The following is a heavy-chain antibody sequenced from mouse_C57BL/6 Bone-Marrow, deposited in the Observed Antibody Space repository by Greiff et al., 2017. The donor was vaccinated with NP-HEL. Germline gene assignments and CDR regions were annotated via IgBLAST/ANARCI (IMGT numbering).Heavy chain of an antibody. Sequence: EVKLMESGGGLVKPGGSLKLSCAASGFTFSDYGMHWVRQAPEKGLEWVAYISSGSSTIYYADTVKGRFTISRDNAKNTLFLQMTSLRSEDTAMYYCARRDYGNYDYAMDYWGQGTSVTVSS. D-gene: IGHD2-1*01. CDR1: GFTFSDYG. CDR2: ISSGSSTI. J-gene: IGHJ4*01. V-gene: IGHV5-17*01. CDR3: ARRDYGNYDYAMDY.